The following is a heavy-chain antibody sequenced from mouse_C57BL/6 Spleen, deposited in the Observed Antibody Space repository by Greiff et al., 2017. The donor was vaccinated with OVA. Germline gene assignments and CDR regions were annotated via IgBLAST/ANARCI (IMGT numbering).Heavy chain of an antibody. Sequence: EVKLVESGGDLVKPGGSLKLSCAASGFTFSSSGMSWVRQTPDKRLEWVATISSGGSYTYYPDSVKGRFTISRDNAKNTLYLQMSSLKSEDTAMYYCARQEDGSSYGFDYWGQGTTLTVSS. J-gene: IGHJ2*01. CDR3: ARQEDGSSYGFDY. CDR1: GFTFSSSG. CDR2: ISSGGSYT. V-gene: IGHV5-6*02. D-gene: IGHD1-1*01.